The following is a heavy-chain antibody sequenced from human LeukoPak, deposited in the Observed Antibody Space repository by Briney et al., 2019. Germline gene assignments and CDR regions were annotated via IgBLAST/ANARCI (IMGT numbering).Heavy chain of an antibody. V-gene: IGHV4-34*01. J-gene: IGHJ4*02. CDR1: GGSFSGYY. CDR3: ARIFQDGYNYLGYFDY. CDR2: INHSGST. Sequence: SETLSLTCAVYGGSFSGYYRSWIRQPPGKGLEWIGEINHSGSTNYNPSLKSRVTISVDTSKNQFSLKLSSVTAADTAVHYCARIFQDGYNYLGYFDYWGQGTLVTVSS. D-gene: IGHD5-24*01.